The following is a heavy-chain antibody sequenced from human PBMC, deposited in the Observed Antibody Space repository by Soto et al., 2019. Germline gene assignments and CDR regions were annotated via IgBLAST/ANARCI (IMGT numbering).Heavy chain of an antibody. V-gene: IGHV3-9*01. Sequence: VQLVESGGGLVQPGRSLRLSCAASGFTFDDYAMHWVRQAPGKGLEWVSGISWNSGSIGYADSVKGRFTIARDNDKNSLYRQMNSLRAEDTALYYCAKDWQREYSGPPYYYYYMDVWGKGTTVTVSS. CDR1: GFTFDDYA. D-gene: IGHD5-12*01. CDR3: AKDWQREYSGPPYYYYYMDV. J-gene: IGHJ6*03. CDR2: ISWNSGSI.